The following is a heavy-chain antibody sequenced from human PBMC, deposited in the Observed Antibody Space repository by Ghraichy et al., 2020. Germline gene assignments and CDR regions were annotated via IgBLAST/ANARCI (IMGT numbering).Heavy chain of an antibody. CDR2: IDQDGRDT. CDR1: GLTNKNAW. V-gene: IGHV3-7*03. Sequence: LSLTCAVSGLTNKNAWMTWVRQAPGKGLEWVANIDQDGRDTYYVDSVKGRFTISRDFSRNSLSLQMNNLRAEDAAVYYCGADARWGQGTLVTVS. CDR3: GADAR. J-gene: IGHJ1*01.